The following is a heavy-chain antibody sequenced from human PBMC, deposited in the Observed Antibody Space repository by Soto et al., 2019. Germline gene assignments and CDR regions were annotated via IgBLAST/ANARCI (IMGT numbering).Heavy chain of an antibody. CDR3: AAFLNGDYYGGNSGH. D-gene: IGHD4-17*01. CDR2: IVVGSGNT. V-gene: IGHV1-58*01. J-gene: IGHJ1*01. CDR1: GFTFTSSA. Sequence: ASVKVSCKASGFTFTSSAVQWVRQARGQRLEWIGWIVVGSGNTNYAQKFQERVTITRDMSTSTAYMELSSLRSEDTAVYYCAAFLNGDYYGGNSGHWGQGTLVTVSS.